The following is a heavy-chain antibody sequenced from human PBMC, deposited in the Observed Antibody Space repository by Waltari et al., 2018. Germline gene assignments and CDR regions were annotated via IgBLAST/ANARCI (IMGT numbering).Heavy chain of an antibody. D-gene: IGHD3-10*01. Sequence: QVQLVQSGSELKKPGASVKVSCKASGYTFTSYAMNWVRQAPGQGLEWMGWINTNTGNPTYAQGCTGRFVFSLDTSKNQVVLTMTNMDPVDTATYYCAHRRITYYYGSGSKQPDAFDIWGQGTMVTVSS. J-gene: IGHJ3*02. V-gene: IGHV7-4-1*02. CDR2: INTNTGNP. CDR3: AHRRITYYYGSGSKQPDAFDI. CDR1: GYTFTSYA.